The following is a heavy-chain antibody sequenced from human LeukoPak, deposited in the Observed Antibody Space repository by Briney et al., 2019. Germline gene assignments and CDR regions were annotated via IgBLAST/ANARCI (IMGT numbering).Heavy chain of an antibody. CDR1: GGSISSHY. CDR3: ARHRGVGYYDSSGYSRNYYMDV. V-gene: IGHV4-59*08. D-gene: IGHD3-22*01. J-gene: IGHJ6*03. CDR2: IYYSGST. Sequence: SETLSLTCTVSGGSISSHYWSWIRQSPGKGLEWIGYIYYSGSTYYNPSLKSRVTISVDTSKNQFSLKLSSVTAADTAVYYCARHRGVGYYDSSGYSRNYYMDVWGKGTTVTISS.